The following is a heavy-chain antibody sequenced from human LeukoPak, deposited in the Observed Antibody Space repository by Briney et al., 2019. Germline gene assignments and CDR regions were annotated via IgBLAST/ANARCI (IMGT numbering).Heavy chain of an antibody. CDR2: IYYSGST. V-gene: IGHV4-59*08. CDR3: ARRRGRGYDLPSKYYFDY. J-gene: IGHJ4*02. Sequence: SETLSLTCTVSGGSISSYYWSWIRQPPGKGLEWIGYIYYSGSTNYNPSLKSRVTISVDTSRNQFSLKLSSVTAADTAVYYCARRRGRGYDLPSKYYFDYWGQGTLVTVSS. CDR1: GGSISSYY. D-gene: IGHD5-12*01.